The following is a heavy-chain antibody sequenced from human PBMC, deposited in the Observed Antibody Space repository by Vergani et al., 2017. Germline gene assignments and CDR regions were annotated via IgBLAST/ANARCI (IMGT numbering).Heavy chain of an antibody. CDR2: IYYSGST. J-gene: IGHJ4*02. CDR3: ARDTNMYYGPGGYFDY. Sequence: QVQLQESGPGLVKPSQTLSLTCTVSGGSISSGDYYWSWIRQPPGKGLEWIGYIYYSGSTYYNPSLKSRVTITVDTSKNQFSLKLSSVTAEDTAVYYCARDTNMYYGPGGYFDYWGQGTLVTVSS. D-gene: IGHD3-10*01. V-gene: IGHV4-30-4*08. CDR1: GGSISSGDYY.